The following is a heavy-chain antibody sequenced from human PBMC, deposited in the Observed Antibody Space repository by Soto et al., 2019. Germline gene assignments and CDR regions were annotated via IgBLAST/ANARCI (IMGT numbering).Heavy chain of an antibody. CDR3: ARGGAVVTRSNYFQR. Sequence: QVQLRESGPGLVKPSQTLSLTCTVSGGSISSGGYYWTWIRQHPGKGLEWIGYIYDTETTDYNPSLKSRFTNPVDKCKNQLSLNLNSVTAADTALYYCARGGAVVTRSNYFQRWGQVTLVTVSS. V-gene: IGHV4-31*03. D-gene: IGHD2-2*01. J-gene: IGHJ1*01. CDR2: IYDTETT. CDR1: GGSISSGGYY.